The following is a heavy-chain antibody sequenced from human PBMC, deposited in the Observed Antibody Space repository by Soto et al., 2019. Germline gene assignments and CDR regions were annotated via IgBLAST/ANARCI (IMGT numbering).Heavy chain of an antibody. CDR2: ISANNGNT. D-gene: IGHD3-10*01. Sequence: QVHLVQSGAEVKKPGASVKVSCKASGYTFTSSGITWVRQAPGKGREWMGWISANNGNTDYAKKLQGRVIVTRDNSTSTAYMELRSLRSYDTAVYECARGRYGEYWGHGALVTVSS. J-gene: IGHJ4*01. CDR3: ARGRYGEY. V-gene: IGHV1-18*01. CDR1: GYTFTSSG.